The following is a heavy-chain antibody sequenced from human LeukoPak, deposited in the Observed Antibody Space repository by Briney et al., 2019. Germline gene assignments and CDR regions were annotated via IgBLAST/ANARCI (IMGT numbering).Heavy chain of an antibody. CDR3: ARFSSDRIQLWLGMDV. Sequence: PGESLKISCKGSGHSFTSYWIGWVRQMPGKGLEWMGIIYPGDSDTRYSPSFQGQVTISADKSISTAYLQWSSLKASDTAMYYCARFSSDRIQLWLGMDVWGKGTTVTVSS. CDR1: GHSFTSYW. J-gene: IGHJ6*04. D-gene: IGHD5-18*01. V-gene: IGHV5-51*01. CDR2: IYPGDSDT.